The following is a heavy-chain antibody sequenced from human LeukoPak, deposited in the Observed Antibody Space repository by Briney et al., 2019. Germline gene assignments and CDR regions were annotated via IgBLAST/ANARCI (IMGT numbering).Heavy chain of an antibody. D-gene: IGHD3-22*01. Sequence: PGGSLRLSCAASGFTFDDYGMSWVRQAPGKGLEWISGVNWNGGSTGYADSVKGRFTISRDNAKNSLYLQMNSLRAEDTALYYCARGPVPPYLLLPLDDAFDIWGQGTMVTVSS. J-gene: IGHJ3*02. CDR1: GFTFDDYG. CDR2: VNWNGGST. V-gene: IGHV3-20*04. CDR3: ARGPVPPYLLLPLDDAFDI.